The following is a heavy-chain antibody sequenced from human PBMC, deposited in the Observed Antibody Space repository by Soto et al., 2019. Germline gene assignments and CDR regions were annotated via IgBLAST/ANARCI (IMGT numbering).Heavy chain of an antibody. CDR1: GYSFTSYW. D-gene: IGHD2-2*01. Sequence: GESLKISCKGSGYSFTSYWISWVRQMPGKGLEWMGRIDPSDSYTNYSPSFQGHVTISADKSISTAYLQWSSLKASDTAMYYCASFGISSTFPYYYYGMDVWGQGTTVTVSS. CDR2: IDPSDSYT. CDR3: ASFGISSTFPYYYYGMDV. V-gene: IGHV5-10-1*01. J-gene: IGHJ6*02.